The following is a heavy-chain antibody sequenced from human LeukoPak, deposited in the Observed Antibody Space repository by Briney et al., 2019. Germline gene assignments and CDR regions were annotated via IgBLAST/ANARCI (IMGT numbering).Heavy chain of an antibody. CDR1: GLTFSTSG. Sequence: PGGSLRLSCTASGLTFSTSGFNWVRQAPGKGLEWVASIGPTGSDRYHADSVKGRFTISRDNSKNTLYLQMNSLRAEDTAVYYCAKDVIAVAASSVVAFDIWGQGTTVTVSS. J-gene: IGHJ3*02. CDR3: AKDVIAVAASSVVAFDI. D-gene: IGHD6-19*01. V-gene: IGHV3-23*01. CDR2: IGPTGSDR.